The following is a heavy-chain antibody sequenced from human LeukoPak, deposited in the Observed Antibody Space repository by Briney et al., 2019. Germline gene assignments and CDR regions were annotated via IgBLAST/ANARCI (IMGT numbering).Heavy chain of an antibody. J-gene: IGHJ4*02. CDR1: GFTFSSYS. CDR3: AKSQKRSRGMVATQDFDY. D-gene: IGHD5-12*01. Sequence: GGSLRLSCAASGFTFSSYSMNWVRQAPGKGLEWVSYISSSSSTIYYADSVKGRSTISRDNSKNTLYLQMNSLRAEDTAVYYCAKSQKRSRGMVATQDFDYWGQGTLVTVSS. V-gene: IGHV3-48*01. CDR2: ISSSSSTI.